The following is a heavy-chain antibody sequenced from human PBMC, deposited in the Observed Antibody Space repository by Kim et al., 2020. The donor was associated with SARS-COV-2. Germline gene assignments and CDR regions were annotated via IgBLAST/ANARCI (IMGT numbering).Heavy chain of an antibody. CDR1: GFTFSSYA. CDR2: ISGSGGST. J-gene: IGHJ5*02. Sequence: GGSLRLSCAASGFTFSSYAMSWVRQAPGKGLEWVSAISGSGGSTYYADSVKGRFTISRDNSKNTLYLQMNSLRAEDTAVYYCAKAGGSDSSSWTGGWFDPWGQGTLVTVSS. V-gene: IGHV3-23*01. CDR3: AKAGGSDSSSWTGGWFDP. D-gene: IGHD6-13*01.